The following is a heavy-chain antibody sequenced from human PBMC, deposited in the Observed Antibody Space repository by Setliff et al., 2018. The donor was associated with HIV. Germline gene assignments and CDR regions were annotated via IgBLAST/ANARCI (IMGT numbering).Heavy chain of an antibody. D-gene: IGHD3-10*01. Sequence: GGSLRLSCAASGLTFSNYWMHWVRQAPGKGLEWVSRIDSDGSNENYAGSVKGRFTISRDNSKKTLYLQMNSLRAEDTAVYYCARKPRDGYYIDYWGQGTLVTVSS. CDR2: IDSDGSNE. CDR3: ARKPRDGYYIDY. CDR1: GLTFSNYW. V-gene: IGHV3-74*01. J-gene: IGHJ4*02.